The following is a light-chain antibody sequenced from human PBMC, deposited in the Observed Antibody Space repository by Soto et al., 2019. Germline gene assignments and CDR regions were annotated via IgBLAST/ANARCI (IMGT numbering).Light chain of an antibody. CDR1: QDISNY. CDR2: DAS. V-gene: IGKV1-39*01. Sequence: DIQMTQKPSSLSASVGDRVTITCQASQDISNYLNWYQQKPGKAPKLLIYDASNLETGVPSRFSGSGSGTDFTLTISSLQPEDFATYYCQQSYRTWTFGQGTKADI. CDR3: QQSYRTWT. J-gene: IGKJ1*01.